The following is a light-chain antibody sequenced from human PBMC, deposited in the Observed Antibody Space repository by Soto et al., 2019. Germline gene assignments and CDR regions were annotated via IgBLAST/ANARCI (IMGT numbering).Light chain of an antibody. Sequence: EIVMTQSPATLSVSPGERATLSCRASQSVSSNLAWYQQIPGQAPRLLIYGVSTRATGIPARFSGSGSGTEFTLTVNSLQSEDFAVYYCQQYNDWPKTFGQGTKVEIK. CDR1: QSVSSN. CDR3: QQYNDWPKT. V-gene: IGKV3-15*01. J-gene: IGKJ1*01. CDR2: GVS.